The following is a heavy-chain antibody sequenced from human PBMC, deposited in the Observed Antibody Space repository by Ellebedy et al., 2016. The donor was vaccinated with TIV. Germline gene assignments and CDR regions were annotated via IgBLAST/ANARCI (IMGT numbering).Heavy chain of an antibody. J-gene: IGHJ4*02. CDR3: ASGAVYGGNSFDY. Sequence: SVKVSXKASRGTFISYAISWVRQAPGQGLEWMGGIIPIFGTANYAQKFQGRVTITADESTSTAYMELSSLRSEDTAVYYCASGAVYGGNSFDYWGQGTLVTVSS. V-gene: IGHV1-69*13. CDR2: IIPIFGTA. D-gene: IGHD4-23*01. CDR1: RGTFISYA.